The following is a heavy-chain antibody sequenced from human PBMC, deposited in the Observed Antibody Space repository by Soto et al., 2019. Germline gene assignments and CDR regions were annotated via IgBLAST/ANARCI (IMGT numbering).Heavy chain of an antibody. J-gene: IGHJ6*02. Sequence: LSLTFTVSGGSISSGGYYWSWIRQHPVKGLEWIGYIYYSGGTYYNPSLKSRVTISVDTSKNQFSLKLSSVTAADTAVYYCAREHSTKRGSYYGMEVLGQGTTVIVSS. D-gene: IGHD2-21*01. V-gene: IGHV4-31*03. CDR3: AREHSTKRGSYYGMEV. CDR1: GGSISSGGYY. CDR2: IYYSGGT.